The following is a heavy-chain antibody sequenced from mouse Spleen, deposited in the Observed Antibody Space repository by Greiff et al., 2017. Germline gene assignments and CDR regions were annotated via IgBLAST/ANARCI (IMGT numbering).Heavy chain of an antibody. CDR3: ARGHSPFDY. CDR1: GYSITSGYY. V-gene: IGHV3-6*01. CDR2: ISYDGSN. J-gene: IGHJ2*01. D-gene: IGHD3-1*01. Sequence: DVQLQESGPGLVKPSQSLSLTCSVTGYSITSGYYWNWIRQFPGNKLEWMGYISYDGSNNYNPSLKNRISITRDTSKNQFFLKLNSVTTEDTATYYCARGHSPFDYWGQGTTLTVSS.